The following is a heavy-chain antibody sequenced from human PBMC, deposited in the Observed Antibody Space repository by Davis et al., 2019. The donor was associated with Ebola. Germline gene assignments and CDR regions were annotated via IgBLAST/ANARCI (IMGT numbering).Heavy chain of an antibody. V-gene: IGHV3-23*01. CDR2: FGTGGDT. CDR1: GFRFSDYS. J-gene: IGHJ3*02. CDR3: VKDSSNIWFDI. Sequence: PGGSLRLSCATSGFRFSDYSMNWVRQAPGKGLEWVSTFGTGGDTYYAASVKGRFAISRDNSRGTLYLQMNSLRVEDSAIYYCVKDSSNIWFDIWGQGTLVTVSS. D-gene: IGHD2/OR15-2a*01.